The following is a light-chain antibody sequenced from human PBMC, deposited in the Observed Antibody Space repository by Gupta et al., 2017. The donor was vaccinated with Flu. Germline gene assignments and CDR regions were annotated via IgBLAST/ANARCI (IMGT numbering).Light chain of an antibody. J-gene: IGLJ1*01. CDR2: GNN. CDR1: SSNIGSNY. Sequence: VTISCSGSSSNIGSNYVNWYQQVPGTAPNLLIYGNNPRPSGVPDRFSGSKSGTSASLAISGLQSGDEADYYCAAWDDSLNGHYVFGTGTKVTVL. CDR3: AAWDDSLNGHYV. V-gene: IGLV1-44*01.